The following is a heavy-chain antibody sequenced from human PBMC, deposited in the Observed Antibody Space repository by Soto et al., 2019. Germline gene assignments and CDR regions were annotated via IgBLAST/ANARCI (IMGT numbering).Heavy chain of an antibody. V-gene: IGHV3-23*01. CDR3: AKGNTMVRGVIITAGLFDY. J-gene: IGHJ4*02. Sequence: PGGSLRLSCAASGFTFSSYAMSWVRQAPGKGLEWVSAISGSGGSTHYADSVKGRFTISRDNSKNTLYLQMNSLRAEDTAVYYCAKGNTMVRGVIITAGLFDYWGQGTLVTVSS. CDR1: GFTFSSYA. D-gene: IGHD3-10*01. CDR2: ISGSGGST.